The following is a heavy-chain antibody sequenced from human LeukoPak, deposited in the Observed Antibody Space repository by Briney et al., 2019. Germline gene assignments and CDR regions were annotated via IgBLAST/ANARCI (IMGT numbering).Heavy chain of an antibody. J-gene: IGHJ3*02. CDR3: ARVSRDLSAFDI. CDR2: MNPNSGNT. CDR1: GYTFTSYD. V-gene: IGHV1-8*01. Sequence: SVKVSCKASGYTFTSYDINWVRQATGQGLEWMGWMNPNSGNTGYAQKFQGRITMTRDASISTAYMELSSLRSEDTAVYFCARVSRDLSAFDIWGQGTMVTVSS. D-gene: IGHD3-16*02.